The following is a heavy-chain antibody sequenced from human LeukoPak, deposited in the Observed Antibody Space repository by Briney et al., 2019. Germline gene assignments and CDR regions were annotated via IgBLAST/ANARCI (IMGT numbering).Heavy chain of an antibody. V-gene: IGHV4-59*08. Sequence: PSETLSLTCTVSGGSISSYYWSWIRQPPGKGREWIGYIYYSGSTNYNPSLKSRVTISVDTSKNQFSLKLSSVTAADTAVYYCARQGGTPLNWFDPWGQGTLVTVSS. J-gene: IGHJ5*02. CDR1: GGSISSYY. CDR3: ARQGGTPLNWFDP. CDR2: IYYSGST.